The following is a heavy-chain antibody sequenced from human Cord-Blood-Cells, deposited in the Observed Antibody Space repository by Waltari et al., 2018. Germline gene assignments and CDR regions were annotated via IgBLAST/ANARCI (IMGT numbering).Heavy chain of an antibody. J-gene: IGHJ3*02. CDR2: IYSGGST. V-gene: IGHV3-53*01. CDR3: ARGFLEWLFAFDI. CDR1: GFTVSSNY. Sequence: EVQLVESGGGLIQPGGSLRLSCAASGFTVSSNYMSWVRQAPGKGLEWVSVIYSGGSTYYADYVKGRFTISRDNSKNTLYLQMNSLRAEDTAVYYCARGFLEWLFAFDIWGQGTMVTVSS. D-gene: IGHD3-3*01.